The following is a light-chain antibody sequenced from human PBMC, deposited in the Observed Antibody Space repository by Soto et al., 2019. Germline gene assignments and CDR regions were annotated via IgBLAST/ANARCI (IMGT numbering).Light chain of an antibody. CDR1: QNLVHSDGNTY. CDR2: QIS. CDR3: VQFSHFPRT. V-gene: IGKV2-24*01. Sequence: DTVLTQTPLSSPVTLGQPASISCRSSQNLVHSDGNTYLSWVQQRPGQPPRLLIYQISNRFSGVPDRFSGSWAGTDFTLTISRVEAEDVGIYSCVQFSHFPRTFGQGTKVEI. J-gene: IGKJ1*01.